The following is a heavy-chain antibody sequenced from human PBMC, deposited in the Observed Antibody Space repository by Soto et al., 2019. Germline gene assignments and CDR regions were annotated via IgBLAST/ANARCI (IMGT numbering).Heavy chain of an antibody. CDR2: ISGSGGST. J-gene: IGHJ3*02. Sequence: EVQLLESGGGLVQPGGSLRLSCAASGFTFSSYVMNWVRQAPGKGLEWVSTISGSGGSTYYADSVEGRFTFSRDNSKNTLHLLMNSLRAEDTAVYYCAKGGSKGWYDAFGIWGQGTMVTVSS. V-gene: IGHV3-23*01. CDR1: GFTFSSYV. CDR3: AKGGSKGWYDAFGI. D-gene: IGHD6-19*01.